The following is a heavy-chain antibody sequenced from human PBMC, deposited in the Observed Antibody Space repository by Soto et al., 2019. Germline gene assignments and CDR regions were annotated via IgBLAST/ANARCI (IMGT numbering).Heavy chain of an antibody. CDR1: GGSISSGGYS. CDR3: ASVPDR. Sequence: QLQLQESGSGLVKPSQTLSLTCAVSGGSISSGGYSWSWIRQPPGKGLEWIGYINHGGNTYYNSSHKSRVTIEVDRSKNQFSLKLSSVTAADTAVYYCASVPDRWGQGTLVNVSS. V-gene: IGHV4-30-2*01. CDR2: INHGGNT. J-gene: IGHJ5*02. D-gene: IGHD2-2*01.